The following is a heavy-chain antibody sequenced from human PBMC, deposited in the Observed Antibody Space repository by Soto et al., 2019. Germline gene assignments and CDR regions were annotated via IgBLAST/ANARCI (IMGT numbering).Heavy chain of an antibody. V-gene: IGHV3-23*01. D-gene: IGHD1-26*01. CDR2: ISGSGGST. J-gene: IGHJ6*02. CDR1: GFTFSSYA. Sequence: GGSLRLSCAASGFTFSSYAMSWVRQAPGKGLEWVSAISGSGGSTYYADSVKGRFTISRDNSKNTLYLQMNSMSAEATAVYYCAKDIIKTLGGAYYYGMDVWGQGTTVTVSS. CDR3: AKDIIKTLGGAYYYGMDV.